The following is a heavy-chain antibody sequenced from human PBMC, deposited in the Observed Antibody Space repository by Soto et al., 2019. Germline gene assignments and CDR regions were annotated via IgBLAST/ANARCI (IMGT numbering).Heavy chain of an antibody. V-gene: IGHV3-73*01. CDR1: GFTFSGSA. CDR2: IRTKPNNYAT. J-gene: IGHJ4*02. D-gene: IGHD2-2*01. Sequence: EVQLVESGGGLVQPGGSLKLSCAASGFTFSGSAMHWVRQASGQGLEWVGRIRTKPNNYATTDAASVEGRFTISRDDSKNTAYLQMNSPKTEDTAVYYCTRDGSAAGGADFDYWCRATLVTVSS. CDR3: TRDGSAAGGADFDY.